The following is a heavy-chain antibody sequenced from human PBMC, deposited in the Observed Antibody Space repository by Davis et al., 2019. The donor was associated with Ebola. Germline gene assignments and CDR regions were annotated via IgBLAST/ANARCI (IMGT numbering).Heavy chain of an antibody. V-gene: IGHV6-1*01. D-gene: IGHD3-3*01. CDR2: TYYYRSKWYI. CDR3: ARGWLRGYLDY. J-gene: IGHJ4*02. CDR1: GDSVSGNSGA. Sequence: HSQTLSLTCAISGDSVSGNSGAWNWIRQSPSRGLEWLGRTYYYRSKWYIDYAESVKSRVIINPDTSKNQFSLQLNSVTPEDTAVYYCARGWLRGYLDYWGQGTLVTVSS.